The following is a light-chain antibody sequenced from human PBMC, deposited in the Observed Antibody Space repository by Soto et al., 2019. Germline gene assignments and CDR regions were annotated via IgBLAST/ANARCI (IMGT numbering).Light chain of an antibody. J-gene: IGKJ4*01. Sequence: DIQVTQSPSSVSASVGDRVTITCRSSQDINNWLAWYQQKPGKAPKLLIYTTSNLQSGVPSRFSGSGSGTDFTLTISSLQPEDFATYYCQQANSFPLTFGGGTKVEIK. CDR2: TTS. CDR1: QDINNW. V-gene: IGKV1D-12*01. CDR3: QQANSFPLT.